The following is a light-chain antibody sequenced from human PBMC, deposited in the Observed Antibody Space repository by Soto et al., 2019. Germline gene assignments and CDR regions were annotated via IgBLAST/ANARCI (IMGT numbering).Light chain of an antibody. CDR1: QSVSSD. J-gene: IGKJ2*01. Sequence: ENVLTQSPGTLSLSPGERATLSCRASQSVSSDLAWYQQKPGQAPRLLIYDASTRATGLPARFSGSGSGTEFTLTISSLQSEDFAIYYCQQYNNWPPKTFGQGTKVDIK. CDR3: QQYNNWPPKT. CDR2: DAS. V-gene: IGKV3-15*01.